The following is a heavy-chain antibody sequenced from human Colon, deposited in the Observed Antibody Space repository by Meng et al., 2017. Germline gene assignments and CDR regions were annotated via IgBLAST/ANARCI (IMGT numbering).Heavy chain of an antibody. Sequence: VPGLETPSPTLTLTGTVSGGSISSGGFYWSWIRPHPGKGLEWIGYIYYSGSTYYNPSLRSRVAISIDTSKNQFSLKLTSVTAADTAVYFCARTNYGDYNWFDPWGQGTPVTVSS. CDR3: ARTNYGDYNWFDP. CDR2: IYYSGST. D-gene: IGHD4-17*01. J-gene: IGHJ5*02. V-gene: IGHV4-31*03. CDR1: GGSISSGGFY.